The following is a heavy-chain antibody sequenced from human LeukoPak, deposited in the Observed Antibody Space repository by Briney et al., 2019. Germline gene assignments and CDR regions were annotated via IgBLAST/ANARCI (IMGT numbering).Heavy chain of an antibody. CDR3: ARAYSSGWFPDY. Sequence: ASVKVSCKASGYTFTSYDINWVRQATGQGHEWMGWMNPNSGNTGYAQKFQGRVTMTRNTSISTAYMELSSLRSEHTAVYYCARAYSSGWFPDYWGQGTLVTVSS. V-gene: IGHV1-8*01. CDR1: GYTFTSYD. J-gene: IGHJ4*02. D-gene: IGHD6-19*01. CDR2: MNPNSGNT.